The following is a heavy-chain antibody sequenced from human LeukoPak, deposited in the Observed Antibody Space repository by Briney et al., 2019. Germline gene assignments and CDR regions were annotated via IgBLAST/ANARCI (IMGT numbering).Heavy chain of an antibody. Sequence: PGGSLRLSCTASGFIFSTYTMNWVRQAPGKGLEWVSSISSSSSYIYYADSVKGRFTISRDNAKNTLYLQMNSLRAEDTAVYYCARGLSGFASSLGYWGQGALVTVSA. J-gene: IGHJ4*02. CDR3: ARGLSGFASSLGY. CDR2: ISSSSSYI. D-gene: IGHD2-2*01. V-gene: IGHV3-21*01. CDR1: GFIFSTYT.